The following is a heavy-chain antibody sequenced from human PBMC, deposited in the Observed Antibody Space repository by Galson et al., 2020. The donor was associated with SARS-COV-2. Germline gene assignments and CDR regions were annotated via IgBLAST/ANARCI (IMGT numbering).Heavy chain of an antibody. CDR3: AREGPDYDSSYFDN. V-gene: IGHV3-30*04. CDR1: GFTFSTYA. CDR2: ISFDGTTE. J-gene: IGHJ4*01. D-gene: IGHD3-22*01. Sequence: TGGSLRLSCAASGFTFSTYAMHWVRQAPGKGLEWVAIISFDGTTEYEDSVKGRFTISRDTSKNTLFLQMNTLRPEDTAVYYCAREGPDYDSSYFDNWGRGTLVIVAS.